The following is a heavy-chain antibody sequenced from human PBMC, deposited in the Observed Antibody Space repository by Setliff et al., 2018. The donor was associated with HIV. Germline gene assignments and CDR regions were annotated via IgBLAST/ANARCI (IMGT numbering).Heavy chain of an antibody. CDR1: GGSISSGGYY. CDR3: ARGKGFPYWHFDL. V-gene: IGHV4-31*03. CDR2: IYYSGST. D-gene: IGHD2-21*01. J-gene: IGHJ2*01. Sequence: SETLSLTCTVSGGSISSGGYYWSWIRQHPGKGLEWIGYIYYSGSTYYNPSLKSRVTISVDTSKNQFSLKLSSVTAADTAVYYCARGKGFPYWHFDLWGRGTLVTVSS.